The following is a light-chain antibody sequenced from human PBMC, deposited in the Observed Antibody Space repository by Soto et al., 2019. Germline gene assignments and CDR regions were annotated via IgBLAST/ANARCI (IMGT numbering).Light chain of an antibody. CDR2: EVT. J-gene: IGLJ7*01. CDR1: SSDVGSNNL. Sequence: QSALTQPPSVSGSPGQSITISCTGTSSDVGSNNLVSWYQQHPGQAPKLMIYEVTKRPLGVSTRFSASKSGNTASLTISGRQAEDEADYYCCSYGGSRAVFGGGTQLTVL. CDR3: CSYGGSRAV. V-gene: IGLV2-23*02.